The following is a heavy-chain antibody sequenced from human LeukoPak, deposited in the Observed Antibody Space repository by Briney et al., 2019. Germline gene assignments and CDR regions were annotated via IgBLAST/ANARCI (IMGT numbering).Heavy chain of an antibody. CDR3: AREANARFDY. CDR1: GFTFSSYW. V-gene: IGHV3-7*01. Sequence: GEFLRLSXAASGFTFSSYWMSWLRQAPGKGLEWVATISQDGREKFYVDSAKGRFTVSRDNAKTSLFLQMNSLRAEDTAVYYCAREANARFDYWGQGTLVTVSS. CDR2: ISQDGREK. J-gene: IGHJ4*02. D-gene: IGHD1-1*01.